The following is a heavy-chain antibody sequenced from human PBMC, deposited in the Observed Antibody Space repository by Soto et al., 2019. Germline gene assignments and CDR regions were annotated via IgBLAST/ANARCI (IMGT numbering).Heavy chain of an antibody. CDR1: GYTFPSFW. CDR2: IYPGDHDT. D-gene: IGHD2-2*01. Sequence: GESLKIACQCSGYTFPSFWLGLVRPVPGQGLGWMGIIYPGDHDTRYSPSLHGQVTISVDTSINHAYLKWSSVEAADRAFYFCATCHRTRTSFDFWGQGALVTVSS. CDR3: ATCHRTRTSFDF. V-gene: IGHV5-51*01. J-gene: IGHJ4*02.